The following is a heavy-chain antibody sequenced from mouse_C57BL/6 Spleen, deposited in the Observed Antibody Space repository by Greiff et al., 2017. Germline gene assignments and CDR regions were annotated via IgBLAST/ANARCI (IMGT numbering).Heavy chain of an antibody. CDR2: INPSNGGT. D-gene: IGHD4-1*01. V-gene: IGHV1-53*01. J-gene: IGHJ2*01. Sequence: QVQLQQPGTELVKPGASVKLSCKASGYTFTSYWMHWVKQRPGQGIEWIGNINPSNGGTKYNEKFKSKDTLTVDKSSSTAYMQLSSLTSEDAAVYYCARAGVWDVWGQGTTLTVSS. CDR3: ARAGVWDV. CDR1: GYTFTSYW.